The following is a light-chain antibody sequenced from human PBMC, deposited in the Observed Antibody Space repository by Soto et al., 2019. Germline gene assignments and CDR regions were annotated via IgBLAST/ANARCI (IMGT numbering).Light chain of an antibody. CDR2: WAS. V-gene: IGKV4-1*01. Sequence: DIVMTQSPDSLAVSLGERATINCKSSQSVLYSSNNKNYLAWYQQKPGQPATLLIYWASTRESGVPDRFSGSGSGTDFTLTISSLQAEDVGVYYCQQYYSTWTFGQGTKVEIK. CDR1: QSVLYSSNNKNY. CDR3: QQYYSTWT. J-gene: IGKJ1*01.